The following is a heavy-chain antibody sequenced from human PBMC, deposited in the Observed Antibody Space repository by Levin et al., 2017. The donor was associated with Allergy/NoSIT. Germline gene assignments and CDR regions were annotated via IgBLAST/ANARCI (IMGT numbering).Heavy chain of an antibody. CDR1: GFTFSTHG. CDR2: ISYEGSSK. V-gene: IGHV3-30*03. CDR3: ARWGITIHDD. D-gene: IGHD3-10*01. Sequence: GESLKISCAASGFTFSTHGMHWVRQAPGKGLEWVAAISYEGSSKYYADSVKGRFTISRDNSKNTLYLQMNSLSAEDTAVYYCARWGITIHDDWGQGTLVTVSS. J-gene: IGHJ4*02.